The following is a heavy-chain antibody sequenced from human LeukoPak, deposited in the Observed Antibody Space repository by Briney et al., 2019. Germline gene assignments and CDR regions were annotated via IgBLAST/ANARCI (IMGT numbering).Heavy chain of an antibody. CDR1: GYTFTIYA. J-gene: IGHJ4*02. D-gene: IGHD3-22*01. CDR2: VNTYNGNT. V-gene: IGHV1-18*01. Sequence: APVTVSFTASGYTFTIYAFSWVRQAPGQGLEWMGWVNTYNGNTDYAQKLQGIVTMTTDTSTSTAYMKLRSLRSDDTAVYYCARHSSHSHVDYLGQGTLVTVSS. CDR3: ARHSSHSHVDY.